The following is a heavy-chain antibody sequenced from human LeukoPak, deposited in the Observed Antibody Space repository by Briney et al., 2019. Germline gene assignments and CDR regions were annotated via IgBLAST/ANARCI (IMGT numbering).Heavy chain of an antibody. Sequence: PSETLSLTCGVSGGSISNTNWWTWFRQPPGKGLEWIGEVNLQGSTNYNPSLKGRVAISVDKSENHISLKLTSVTAADTAVCYCAREGGPYRPLDYSGQGTLVTVSS. CDR3: AREGGPYRPLDY. J-gene: IGHJ4*02. CDR2: VNLQGST. V-gene: IGHV4-4*02. CDR1: GGSISNTNW.